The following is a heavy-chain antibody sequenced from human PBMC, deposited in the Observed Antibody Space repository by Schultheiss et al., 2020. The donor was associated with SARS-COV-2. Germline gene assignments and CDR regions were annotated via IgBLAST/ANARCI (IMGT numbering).Heavy chain of an antibody. CDR2: IYTSGST. CDR3: ARFHRYSSGYYEHYYYGMDV. Sequence: SETLSLTCTVSGGSISSGSYYWSWIRQPAGKGLEWIGRIYTSGSTYYNPSLKSRVTISVDTSKNQFSLKLSSVTAADTAVYYCARFHRYSSGYYEHYYYGMDVWGQGTTVTVSS. J-gene: IGHJ6*02. D-gene: IGHD3-22*01. V-gene: IGHV4-61*02. CDR1: GGSISSGSYY.